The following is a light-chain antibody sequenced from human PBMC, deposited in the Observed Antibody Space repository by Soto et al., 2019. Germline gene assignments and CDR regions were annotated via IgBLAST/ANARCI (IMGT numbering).Light chain of an antibody. CDR2: DVS. V-gene: IGLV2-14*01. CDR3: SSYTTSSTYV. CDR1: SSDVGGYNY. Sequence: QSALTQPASGSGSPGQSITISCTGTSSDVGGYNYVSWYQQHPGKAPKLMICDVSDRPSGISNRFSGSKSGNTASLTISGLQAEDEADYYCSSYTTSSTYVFGTGTKVTV. J-gene: IGLJ1*01.